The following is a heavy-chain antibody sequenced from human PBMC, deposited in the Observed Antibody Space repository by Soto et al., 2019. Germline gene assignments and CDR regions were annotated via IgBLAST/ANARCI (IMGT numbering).Heavy chain of an antibody. CDR1: GFTFSSYD. J-gene: IGHJ6*02. Sequence: GGSLRLSCAASGFTFSSYDMHWVRQATGKXLEWVSAIGTAGDTYYPGSVKGRFTTSRENAKNSLYLQMNSLRAGDTAVYYCARDLYGAYSSSWASGMDVWGQGTTVTVSS. V-gene: IGHV3-13*01. D-gene: IGHD6-13*01. CDR3: ARDLYGAYSSSWASGMDV. CDR2: IGTAGDT.